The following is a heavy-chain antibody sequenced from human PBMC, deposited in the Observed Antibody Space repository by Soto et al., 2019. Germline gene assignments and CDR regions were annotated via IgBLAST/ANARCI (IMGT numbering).Heavy chain of an antibody. J-gene: IGHJ4*02. CDR1: GGTYSSYA. D-gene: IGHD6-25*01. CDR3: ARDLSYSGEVSIDY. V-gene: IGHV1-69*13. Sequence: SVKVSCKATGGTYSSYAISWVRQAPGQGLEWMGGIIPIFGTANYAQKFQGRVTITADESTSTAYMELSSLRSEDTAVYYCARDLSYSGEVSIDYWGQGTRVSV. CDR2: IIPIFGTA.